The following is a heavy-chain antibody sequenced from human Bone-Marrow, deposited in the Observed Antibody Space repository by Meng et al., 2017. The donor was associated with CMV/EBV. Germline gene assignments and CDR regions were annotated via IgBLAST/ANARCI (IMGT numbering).Heavy chain of an antibody. Sequence: FSGYYMNWVRQAPGHGLEWMGWINPNSGDTNSAQKFQGRVTMTRDTSISTAYMELSRLRSDDTAMYYCARDLGPNYYDTSGYGFDYWGQGTLVTVSS. V-gene: IGHV1-2*02. CDR1: FSGYY. CDR2: INPNSGDT. J-gene: IGHJ4*02. CDR3: ARDLGPNYYDTSGYGFDY. D-gene: IGHD3-22*01.